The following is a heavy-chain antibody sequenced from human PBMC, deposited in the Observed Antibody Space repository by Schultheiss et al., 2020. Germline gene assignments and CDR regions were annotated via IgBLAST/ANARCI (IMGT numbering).Heavy chain of an antibody. V-gene: IGHV3-23*01. J-gene: IGHJ4*02. D-gene: IGHD6-19*01. CDR1: GFTFSSYG. CDR3: AKDAPRGGWYFLDY. CDR2: ISGSGGST. Sequence: GGSLRLSCAASGFTFSSYGMHWVRQAPGKGLEWVSAISGSGGSTYYADSVKGRFTISRDNSKNTLYLQMNSLRAEDTAVYYCAKDAPRGGWYFLDYWGQGTLVTVSS.